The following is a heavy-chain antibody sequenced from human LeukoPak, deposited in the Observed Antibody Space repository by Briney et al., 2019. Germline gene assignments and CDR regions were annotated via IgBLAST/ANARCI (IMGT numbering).Heavy chain of an antibody. CDR3: ASRIGDGYNPDPVDY. J-gene: IGHJ4*02. V-gene: IGHV3-53*01. CDR1: GFTVSSSY. CDR2: IYSGGST. D-gene: IGHD5-24*01. Sequence: GGSLRLSCAASGFTVSSSYMSWVRQAPGKGLEWVSVIYSGGSTYYADSVKGRFTISRDNSKNTLYLQMNSLRAEDTAVYYCASRIGDGYNPDPVDYWGQGTLVTVSS.